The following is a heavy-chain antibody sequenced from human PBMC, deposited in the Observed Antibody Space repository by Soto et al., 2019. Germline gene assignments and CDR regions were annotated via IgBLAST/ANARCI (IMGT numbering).Heavy chain of an antibody. Sequence: GGSLRLSCAASGFTFSTYWMHWVRQVPGKGLEWVSDIDNDGNNTNYADSVKGRFTISRDNSKNMLYLHMNNVRAEDTAVYFCAREVIADYFDYWGQGTLVTVSS. CDR3: AREVIADYFDY. CDR2: IDNDGNNT. CDR1: GFTFSTYW. D-gene: IGHD6-13*01. J-gene: IGHJ4*02. V-gene: IGHV3-74*01.